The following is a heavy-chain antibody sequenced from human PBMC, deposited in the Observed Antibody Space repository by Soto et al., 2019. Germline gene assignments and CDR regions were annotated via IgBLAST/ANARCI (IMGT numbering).Heavy chain of an antibody. CDR1: GYTFTSYD. J-gene: IGHJ6*02. Sequence: ASVKVSCKASGYTFTSYDINWVRQATGQELEWMGWMNPNSGNTGYAQKFQGRVTMTRNTSISTAYMELSSLRSGDTDVYYCARWVWFVGSGHHYRCSSGTLHGMAVWAQGTTVPISS. CDR2: MNPNSGNT. CDR3: ARWVWFVGSGHHYRCSSGTLHGMAV. D-gene: IGHD2-15*01. V-gene: IGHV1-8*01.